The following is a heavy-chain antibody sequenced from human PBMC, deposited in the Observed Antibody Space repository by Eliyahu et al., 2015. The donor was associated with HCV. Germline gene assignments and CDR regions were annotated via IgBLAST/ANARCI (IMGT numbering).Heavy chain of an antibody. CDR3: ARRYEFWSDNFKSYGMDV. J-gene: IGHJ6*02. CDR2: IYYSGSI. V-gene: IGHV4-59*08. D-gene: IGHD3-3*01. CDR1: GVSISSYY. Sequence: QVQLQESGPGLVKPSETLSLTCTVSGVSISSYYWSWIRQSPGKGLEWIGYIYYSGSINYNPSLKSRVTISLDTSKNQVSLKLSSVTAADTAVYYCARRYEFWSDNFKSYGMDVWGQGTTVIVSS.